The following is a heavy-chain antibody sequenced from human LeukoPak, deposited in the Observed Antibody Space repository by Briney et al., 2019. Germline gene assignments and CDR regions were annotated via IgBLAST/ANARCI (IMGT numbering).Heavy chain of an antibody. V-gene: IGHV5-51*01. CDR2: IYPGDSDT. CDR1: GYSFTSYW. Sequence: GESLKISCKGSGYSFTSYWIGWVRQMPGKGLEWMGIIYPGDSDTRYSPSFQGQVTISADKSISTAYLQWSSLKASDTAMYYCASPRALGYCSSTSCYAITDAFDIWGQGTMVTVSS. J-gene: IGHJ3*02. CDR3: ASPRALGYCSSTSCYAITDAFDI. D-gene: IGHD2-2*01.